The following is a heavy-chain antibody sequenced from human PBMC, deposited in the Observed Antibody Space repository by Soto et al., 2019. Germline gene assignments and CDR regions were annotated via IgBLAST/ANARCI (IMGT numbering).Heavy chain of an antibody. CDR2: IYYSGST. CDR3: ARYSQKGRYCSSTSCYSYYYYGMDV. J-gene: IGHJ6*02. Sequence: PSETLSLTCTVSGGSISSYYWSWIRQPPGKGLEWIGYIYYSGSTNYNPSLKSRVTISVDTSKNQFSLKLSSVTAADTAVYYCARYSQKGRYCSSTSCYSYYYYGMDVWGQGTTVTVSS. V-gene: IGHV4-59*01. CDR1: GGSISSYY. D-gene: IGHD2-2*01.